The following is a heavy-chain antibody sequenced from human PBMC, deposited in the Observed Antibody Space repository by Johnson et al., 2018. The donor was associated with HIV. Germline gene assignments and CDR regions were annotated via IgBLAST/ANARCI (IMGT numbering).Heavy chain of an antibody. CDR1: GFTFSNFG. V-gene: IGHV3-30*03. CDR3: ARDISSGYHAFDI. CDR2: ISYDGTNK. D-gene: IGHD3-22*01. Sequence: QVQLVESGGGVVQPGRSLRLSCAASGFTFSNFGMHWVRQAPGKGLEWVAVISYDGTNKYYADSVKGRFTISRDNSKNTLYLQMNSLRAEDTALYYCARDISSGYHAFDIWGQGTMVTVSS. J-gene: IGHJ3*02.